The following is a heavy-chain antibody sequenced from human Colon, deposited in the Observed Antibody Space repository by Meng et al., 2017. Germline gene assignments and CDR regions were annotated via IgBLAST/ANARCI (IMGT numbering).Heavy chain of an antibody. CDR1: GGSIHSADYY. Sequence: QVQLQESGPGVVKPSQNLSLTCTISGGSIHSADYYWNWIRQSPGKGLEWLGYIHSSGNTYYTPSLKSRLTMSLDTSKNQFSLRLTSVTAADTAVYYCARNPVIPDARTFDFWGQGALVTVSS. J-gene: IGHJ4*02. CDR2: IHSSGNT. D-gene: IGHD2-2*01. CDR3: ARNPVIPDARTFDF. V-gene: IGHV4-30-4*01.